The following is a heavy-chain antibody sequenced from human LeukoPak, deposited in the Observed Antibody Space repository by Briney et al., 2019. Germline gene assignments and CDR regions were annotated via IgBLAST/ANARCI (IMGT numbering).Heavy chain of an antibody. V-gene: IGHV3-23*01. D-gene: IGHD2-15*01. CDR2: ISGSGGST. CDR1: GFTFSSYA. J-gene: IGHJ5*02. Sequence: GGSLRLSCAASGFTFSSYAMSWVRQAPGKGLEWVSAISGSGGSTYYADSVKGRFTISRDNSKNTLYLQMNSLRAEDTAVYYCAKLMVVAATLSWFDPWSQGTLVTVSS. CDR3: AKLMVVAATLSWFDP.